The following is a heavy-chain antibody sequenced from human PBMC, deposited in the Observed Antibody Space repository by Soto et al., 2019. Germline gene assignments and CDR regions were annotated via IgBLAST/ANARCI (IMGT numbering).Heavy chain of an antibody. CDR2: ISWNSDSI. CDR3: TKVGGLYDFWSGPLHFDL. Sequence: EAQLVESGGGFVQPGRFLRLSCAGSGFIFDDFAIHWVRQAPGKGLEWVSGISWNSDSIGYADSVKGRFTISRDNAKNSLNLQMNSLRVEDTALYYCTKVGGLYDFWSGPLHFDLWGQGTLVTVSS. D-gene: IGHD3-3*01. CDR1: GFIFDDFA. V-gene: IGHV3-9*01. J-gene: IGHJ4*02.